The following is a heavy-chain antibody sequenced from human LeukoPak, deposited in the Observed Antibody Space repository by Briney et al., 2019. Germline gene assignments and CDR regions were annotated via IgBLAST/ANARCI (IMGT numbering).Heavy chain of an antibody. CDR3: AADSGGSRY. D-gene: IGHD2-15*01. CDR1: GLTFSSYW. J-gene: IGHJ4*02. Sequence: GGSLRLSCAASGLTFSSYWMSWIRQAPGRGLEWVANIKQDGSEKYYADSVKGRFTISRDNAKNSLYLQMNSLRVEDTAMYYCAADSGGSRYWGQGTLATVSS. V-gene: IGHV3-7*01. CDR2: IKQDGSEK.